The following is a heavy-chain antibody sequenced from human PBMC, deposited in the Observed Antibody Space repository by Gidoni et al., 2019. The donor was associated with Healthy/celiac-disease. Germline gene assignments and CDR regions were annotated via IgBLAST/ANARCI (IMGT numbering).Heavy chain of an antibody. CDR3: ATPVGSSSWYGAYFDY. D-gene: IGHD6-13*01. J-gene: IGHJ4*02. CDR2: INPNSGGT. Sequence: QVQLVQSGAEVKKPGASVKVSCKASGYTFTGYYMHWVRQAPGQGLEWMGWINPNSGGTNYAQKFQGRVTMTRETSISTAYMELSRLRSDDTAVYYCATPVGSSSWYGAYFDYWGQGTLVTVSS. CDR1: GYTFTGYY. V-gene: IGHV1-2*02.